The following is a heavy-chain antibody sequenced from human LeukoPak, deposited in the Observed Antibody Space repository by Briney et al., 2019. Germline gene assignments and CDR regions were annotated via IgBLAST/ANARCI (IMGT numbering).Heavy chain of an antibody. CDR3: ARDHPLGHSSSWYGDAFDY. J-gene: IGHJ4*02. V-gene: IGHV1-46*01. Sequence: ASVKVSCKASGYTFTSYYMHWVRQAPGQGLEWMGIINPSGGSTSYAQKFQGRVTMTRDTSTSTVYMELSSLRSEDTAVYYCARDHPLGHSSSWYGDAFDYWGQGTLVTVSS. CDR2: INPSGGST. D-gene: IGHD6-13*01. CDR1: GYTFTSYY.